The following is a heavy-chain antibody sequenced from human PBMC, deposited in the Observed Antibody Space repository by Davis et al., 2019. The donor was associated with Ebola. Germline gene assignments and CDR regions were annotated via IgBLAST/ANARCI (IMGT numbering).Heavy chain of an antibody. D-gene: IGHD1-26*01. CDR2: INPSGGST. CDR1: GGTFSSYA. CDR3: ARGLSGSTPFDTFDI. J-gene: IGHJ3*02. Sequence: ASVKVSCKASGGTFSSYAISWVRQAPGQGLEWMGIINPSGGSTSYAQKFQGRVTMTRDTSTSTVYMELSRLRSDDTAVYYCARGLSGSTPFDTFDIWGQGTMVTVSS. V-gene: IGHV1-46*01.